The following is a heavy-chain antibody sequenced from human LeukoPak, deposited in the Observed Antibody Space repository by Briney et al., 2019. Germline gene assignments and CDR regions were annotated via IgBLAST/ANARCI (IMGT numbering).Heavy chain of an antibody. CDR3: ARDQGEYYYGSGSYPDFDY. J-gene: IGHJ4*02. V-gene: IGHV3-48*02. CDR2: ISSSSSTI. Sequence: GGSLRLSCAASGFTFSTYSMNWVRQAPGKGLEWVSYISSSSSTIYYADSVKGRFTISRDNAKNSLYLQMNTLRDEDTAVYYCARDQGEYYYGSGSYPDFDYWGQGTLVTVSS. D-gene: IGHD3-10*01. CDR1: GFTFSTYS.